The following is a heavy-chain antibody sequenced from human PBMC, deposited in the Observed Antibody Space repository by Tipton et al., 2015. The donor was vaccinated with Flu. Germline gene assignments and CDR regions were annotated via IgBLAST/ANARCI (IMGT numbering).Heavy chain of an antibody. CDR1: GYSFTSYG. J-gene: IGHJ4*02. V-gene: IGHV1-18*01. D-gene: IGHD6-13*01. CDR3: ARGSRGSRWYGRD. CDR2: ISAYNGDT. Sequence: QLVQSGAEVKKPGASVRVSCKASGYSFTSYGIYWVRQAPGQGLEWMGWISAYNGDTDYVQKFQGRVTMTTDTSTSTAYMELRSLPSDDTAVYYCARGSRGSRWYGRDWGQGTLVTVSS.